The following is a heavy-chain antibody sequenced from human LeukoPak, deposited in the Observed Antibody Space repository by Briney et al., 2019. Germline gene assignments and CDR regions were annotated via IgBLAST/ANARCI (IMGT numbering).Heavy chain of an antibody. D-gene: IGHD1-1*01. CDR2: IKQDESEK. Sequence: PGGSLRLSCAASGFTFSSYWMSWVRQAPGKGLEWVANIKQDESEKYYVDSLKGRFTISRDNAKNPLYLQMNSLRAEDTAVYYCARDKIEGPTKLDYWGQGILVTVSS. CDR1: GFTFSSYW. V-gene: IGHV3-7*01. J-gene: IGHJ4*02. CDR3: ARDKIEGPTKLDY.